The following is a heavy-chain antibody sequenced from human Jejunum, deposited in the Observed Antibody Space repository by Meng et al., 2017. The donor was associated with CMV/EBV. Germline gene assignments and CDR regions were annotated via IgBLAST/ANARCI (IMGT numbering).Heavy chain of an antibody. CDR2: VSGSGGPT. CDR3: AKQGYGNDLDY. Sequence: GASASTFSTYAFICVRQAPGEGLEWVSTVSGSGGPTYYADSVTCPFTVSRDNSKYTVYLQMNSLRAEDTAVYYCAKQGYGNDLDYWGQGTLVTVSS. J-gene: IGHJ4*02. V-gene: IGHV3-23*01. CDR1: ASTFSTYA. D-gene: IGHD4-17*01.